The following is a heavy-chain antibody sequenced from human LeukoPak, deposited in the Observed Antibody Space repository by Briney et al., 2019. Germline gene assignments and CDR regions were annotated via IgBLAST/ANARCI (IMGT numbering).Heavy chain of an antibody. CDR1: GFTFISYW. Sequence: GGSLRLSCAAPGFTFISYWMSWVRQAPGKGLEWVANIKQEGSEKYYVDSVKGRFTISRDNAKNSLYLQMNSLRAEDTAVYYCARGDALDYWGQGPLVTVSS. J-gene: IGHJ4*02. V-gene: IGHV3-7*01. CDR3: ARGDALDY. D-gene: IGHD2-2*01. CDR2: IKQEGSEK.